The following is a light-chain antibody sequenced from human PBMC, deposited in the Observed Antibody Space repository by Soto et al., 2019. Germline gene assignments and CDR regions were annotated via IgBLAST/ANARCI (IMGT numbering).Light chain of an antibody. CDR1: SSNIGSNT. V-gene: IGLV1-44*01. CDR2: SNN. Sequence: QSVLTQPPSASGTPGQRVTISCSGSSSNIGSNTVNWYQQLPGTAPKLLIYSNNQRPSGVPDRFSGSKSVTSASLASSGLQSEDEADYYCAAWDDSLNGLFGGGTQLTVL. J-gene: IGLJ2*01. CDR3: AAWDDSLNGL.